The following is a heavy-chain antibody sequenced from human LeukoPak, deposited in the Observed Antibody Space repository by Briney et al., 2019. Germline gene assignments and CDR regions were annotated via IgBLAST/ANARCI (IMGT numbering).Heavy chain of an antibody. Sequence: GESLKISCKGSGYSFTSYWIGGVRQMPGKGLEWVGIIYPGDSGTRYSPSFQGQVTISADKSISTAYLQWSSLKASDTAMYYCARHGCSSTSCDARYYYYGMDVWGQGTTVTVSS. V-gene: IGHV5-51*01. D-gene: IGHD2-2*01. J-gene: IGHJ6*02. CDR1: GYSFTSYW. CDR2: IYPGDSGT. CDR3: ARHGCSSTSCDARYYYYGMDV.